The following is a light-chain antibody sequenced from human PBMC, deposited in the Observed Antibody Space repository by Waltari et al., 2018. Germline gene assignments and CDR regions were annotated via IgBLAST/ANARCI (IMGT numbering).Light chain of an antibody. Sequence: ILLTQSPVILSVSPGGRATLSCRASQSISNNLAWYQQKPGQAPRPPIYDASNRATGIPARFSGSGYGTDFTLTIASLEPEDLAVYYCQQFYSTPYTFGQGTKLEIK. CDR3: QQFYSTPYT. V-gene: IGKV3-11*01. CDR1: QSISNN. J-gene: IGKJ2*01. CDR2: DAS.